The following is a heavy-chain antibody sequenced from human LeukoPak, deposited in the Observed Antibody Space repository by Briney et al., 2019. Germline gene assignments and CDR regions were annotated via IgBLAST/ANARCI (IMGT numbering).Heavy chain of an antibody. J-gene: IGHJ6*03. CDR3: GKALIATYYMDA. Sequence: PGGSLRLSCAASGFTVSSNYMSWVRQAPGKGLEWVSVIYSGGSTYYADSVKGRFTISRDNSKNTLYLQMNSLRAEDTAVYYCGKALIATYYMDAWGKGTTVTISS. CDR2: IYSGGST. D-gene: IGHD3-16*01. CDR1: GFTVSSNY. V-gene: IGHV3-53*01.